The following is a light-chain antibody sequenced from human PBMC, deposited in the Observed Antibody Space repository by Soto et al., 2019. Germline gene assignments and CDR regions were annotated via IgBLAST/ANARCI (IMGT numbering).Light chain of an antibody. CDR3: SAWDDSIYGPV. V-gene: IGLV1-44*01. Sequence: QSVLTQPPSASGTPGQRVAISCSGGSSDIGTNPVNWYLHLPGAAPKLLIYRDNQRPSGVPDRFSGSKSGTSASLTISGLQSEHEADYFCSAWDDSIYGPVFGGGTKLTVL. CDR2: RDN. CDR1: SSDIGTNP. J-gene: IGLJ2*01.